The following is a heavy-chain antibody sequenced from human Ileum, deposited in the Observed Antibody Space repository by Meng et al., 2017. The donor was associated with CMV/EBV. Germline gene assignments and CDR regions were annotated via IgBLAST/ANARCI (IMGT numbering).Heavy chain of an antibody. CDR2: ISAEGTRT. D-gene: IGHD3-3*01. CDR1: GFTFSRYT. Sequence: GESLKISCAASGFTFSRYTITWVRQAPGKGLEWVSDISAEGTRTYYADSVKGRFTISRDNSENTVDLQMNSLRVDDTGVYYCVRGGFGVVTDYWGQVALVTVSS. J-gene: IGHJ4*02. CDR3: VRGGFGVVTDY. V-gene: IGHV3-23*01.